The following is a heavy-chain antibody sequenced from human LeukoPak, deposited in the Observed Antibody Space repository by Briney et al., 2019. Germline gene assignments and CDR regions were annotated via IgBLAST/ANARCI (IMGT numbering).Heavy chain of an antibody. CDR2: ISSSSSYI. CDR3: ARGTMFPYYFDY. J-gene: IGHJ4*02. Sequence: GGSLRLSCAASGFTLSSYSMNWVRQAPGKGLEWVSSISSSSSYIYYTDSLKGRFTISRDNAKNSLYLQMNSLRAEDTAVYYCARGTMFPYYFDYWGQGTLVTASS. CDR1: GFTLSSYS. V-gene: IGHV3-21*01. D-gene: IGHD3-10*02.